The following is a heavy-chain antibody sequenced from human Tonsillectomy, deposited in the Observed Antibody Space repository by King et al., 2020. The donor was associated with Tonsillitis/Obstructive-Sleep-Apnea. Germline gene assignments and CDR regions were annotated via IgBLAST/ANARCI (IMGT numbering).Heavy chain of an antibody. CDR2: ISAYNGNT. J-gene: IGHJ6*03. V-gene: IGHV1-18*01. CDR1: GYTFTSYG. CDR3: ARDYYGSGSYPYYYYMDV. Sequence: VQXVESGAEVKKPGASVTVSCKASGYTFTSYGISWVRQAPGQGLEWMGWISAYNGNTNYAQKLQGRVTMTTDTSTSTAYMELRSLRSDDTAVYYCARDYYGSGSYPYYYYMDVWGKGTTVTVSS. D-gene: IGHD3-10*01.